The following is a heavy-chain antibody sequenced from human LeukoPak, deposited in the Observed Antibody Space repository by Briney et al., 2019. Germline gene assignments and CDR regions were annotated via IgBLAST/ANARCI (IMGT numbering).Heavy chain of an antibody. Sequence: GASVKVSCKVSGYTLTDYYMHWVRQAPGQGLEWMGWINPNGGGTNYAQQFQGRVTMTRDTSFNTGYMELSSLRSDDTAVYYCARRYHYDTSAYYYGFNHWGQGTLVTVSS. CDR2: INPNGGGT. V-gene: IGHV1-2*02. J-gene: IGHJ4*02. CDR1: GYTLTDYY. CDR3: ARRYHYDTSAYYYGFNH. D-gene: IGHD3-22*01.